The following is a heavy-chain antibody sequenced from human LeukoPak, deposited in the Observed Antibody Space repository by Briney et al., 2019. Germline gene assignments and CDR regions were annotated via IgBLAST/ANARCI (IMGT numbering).Heavy chain of an antibody. Sequence: GESLRLSCAASGFTFSSYMMTWVRQAPGKGLEWVANIKHDGSEKYYVASVKGRFTISKDNAKNSLFLQMNNLRGEDTAVYYCVKGRGGYVKYKTFDYWGQGTLVTVSS. J-gene: IGHJ4*02. CDR2: IKHDGSEK. D-gene: IGHD5-12*01. CDR1: GFTFSSYM. V-gene: IGHV3-7*01. CDR3: VKGRGGYVKYKTFDY.